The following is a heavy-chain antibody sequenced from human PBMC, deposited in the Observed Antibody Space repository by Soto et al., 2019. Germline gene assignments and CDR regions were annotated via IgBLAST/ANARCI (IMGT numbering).Heavy chain of an antibody. D-gene: IGHD3-22*01. CDR3: ARDPNDSSAYYHHYYYGMDV. V-gene: IGHV3-21*01. J-gene: IGHJ6*02. CDR2: ISSRSDI. Sequence: GGSLRLSCVGSGFTFSTYSINWVRQAPGKGLEWVSSISSRSDIYYADSVKGRFPISRDNAKNSVSLQMNSLRAEDTAVYYCARDPNDSSAYYHHYYYGMDVWGQGTTVTVSS. CDR1: GFTFSTYS.